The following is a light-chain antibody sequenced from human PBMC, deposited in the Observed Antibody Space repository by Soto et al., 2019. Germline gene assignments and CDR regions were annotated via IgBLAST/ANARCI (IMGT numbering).Light chain of an antibody. CDR2: WAS. CDR1: QSVLHSSNNKNY. CDR3: QQYYGTLWT. Sequence: DIVMTQSPDSPAVSLGERASINCKSSQSVLHSSNNKNYLAWYQQKPGQPPKLLIYWASTRESGVPDRFSGSGSGTDFTLTISSLQAEDVAVYFCQQYYGTLWTFGQGTKVEIK. J-gene: IGKJ1*01. V-gene: IGKV4-1*01.